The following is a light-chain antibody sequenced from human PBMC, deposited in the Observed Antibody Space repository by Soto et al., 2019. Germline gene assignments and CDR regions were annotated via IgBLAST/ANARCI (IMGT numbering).Light chain of an antibody. CDR1: QSISSH. CDR3: QHYDTYPIT. J-gene: IGKJ5*01. Sequence: DIQMTQSPSTLSASVGDRVTITCRASQSISSHLAWYQQKAGKAPNLLIYKASALQSGVPSRFSGSGSGTDFTLTISSLQPDDSATYFYQHYDTYPITFGQGTRLEIK. V-gene: IGKV1-5*03. CDR2: KAS.